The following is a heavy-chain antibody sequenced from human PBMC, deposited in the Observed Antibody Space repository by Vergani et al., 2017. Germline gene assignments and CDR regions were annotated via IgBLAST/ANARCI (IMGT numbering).Heavy chain of an antibody. D-gene: IGHD3-3*01. CDR3: ARGTIFGVVTGPIDY. CDR2: IYSGGST. J-gene: IGHJ4*02. V-gene: IGHV3-53*02. Sequence: EVQLVETGGGLIQPGGSLRLSCAASGFTVSSNYMSWVRQAPGKGLEWVSVIYSGGSTYYADSVKGRFTISRDNSKNTLYLKMNSLRAEDTAVYYCARGTIFGVVTGPIDYWGQGTLVTVSS. CDR1: GFTVSSNY.